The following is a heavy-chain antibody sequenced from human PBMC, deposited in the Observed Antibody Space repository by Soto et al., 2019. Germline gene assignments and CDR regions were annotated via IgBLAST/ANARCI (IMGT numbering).Heavy chain of an antibody. J-gene: IGHJ3*02. V-gene: IGHV4-34*01. Sequence: PSETLSLTCAVYGGSFSGYYWIWIRQPPGKGLEWIGEINHSGSTNYNPSLKSRVTISVDTSKNQLSLKLSSVTAADTAVYYCARGGGTGEDAFDIWGQGTMVTVSS. CDR1: GGSFSGYY. D-gene: IGHD3-16*01. CDR3: ARGGGTGEDAFDI. CDR2: INHSGST.